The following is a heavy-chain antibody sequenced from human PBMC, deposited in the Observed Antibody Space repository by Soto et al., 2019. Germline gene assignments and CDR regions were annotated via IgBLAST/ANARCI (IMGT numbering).Heavy chain of an antibody. CDR3: ARDQEYQLHIPTADAFDI. D-gene: IGHD2-2*01. V-gene: IGHV3-33*01. CDR1: GFTFSSYG. Sequence: GGSLRLSCAASGFTFSSYGMHWVRQAPGKGLEWVAVIWYDGSNKYYADSVKGRFTISRDNSKNTLYLQMNSLRAEDTAVYYCARDQEYQLHIPTADAFDIWGQGTMVTVSS. J-gene: IGHJ3*02. CDR2: IWYDGSNK.